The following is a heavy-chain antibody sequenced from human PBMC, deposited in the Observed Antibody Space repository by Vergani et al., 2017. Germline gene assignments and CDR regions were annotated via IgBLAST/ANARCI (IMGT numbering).Heavy chain of an antibody. CDR2: IIPILNIT. J-gene: IGHJ5*02. V-gene: IGHV1-69*02. CDR1: GGTFSSYS. CDR3: ARTVAGLGEWFDP. D-gene: IGHD6-19*01. Sequence: QVQLVQSGAEVKKPGSSIKVSCKASGGTFSSYSITWVRQAPRQGLEWMGRIIPILNITFYAQKFQGRVAISADKSTSTAYMELSSLISEDTAVYYCARTVAGLGEWFDPWGQGTLVTVSS.